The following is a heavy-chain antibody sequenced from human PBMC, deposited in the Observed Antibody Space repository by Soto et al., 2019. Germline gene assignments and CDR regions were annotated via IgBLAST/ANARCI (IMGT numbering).Heavy chain of an antibody. J-gene: IGHJ6*02. D-gene: IGHD1-26*01. Sequence: SETLSLTCTVSPFSVTNNNYWNWVRQSPGKALEWIGDIYHSGATYYNPSLSGRATTSVDKSKNQISLKLTSVTAADTAVYYCARETFTGSYTGYYYYYGMDVWGQGTTVTVSS. CDR3: ARETFTGSYTGYYYYYGMDV. V-gene: IGHV4-4*02. CDR1: PFSVTNNNY. CDR2: IYHSGAT.